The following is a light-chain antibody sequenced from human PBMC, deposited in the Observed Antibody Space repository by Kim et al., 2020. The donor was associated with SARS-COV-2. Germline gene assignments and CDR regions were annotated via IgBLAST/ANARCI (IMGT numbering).Light chain of an antibody. CDR2: NAS. CDR3: QQYNSYPYT. Sequence: DIQLTQSPSTLSASVGDRVTITCRASESIGSSLAWYQQSPGTAPKVLIYNASSLDGGVPSRISGSGSGTEFTLTISSLQPDDFATYYCQQYNSYPYTFGQGTKLEL. V-gene: IGKV1-5*03. CDR1: ESIGSS. J-gene: IGKJ2*01.